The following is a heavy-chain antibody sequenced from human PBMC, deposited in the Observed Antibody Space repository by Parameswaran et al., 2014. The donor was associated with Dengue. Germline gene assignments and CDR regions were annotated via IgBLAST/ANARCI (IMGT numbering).Heavy chain of an antibody. CDR3: ARKYCISRSCPGHLDY. Sequence: SWVRQAPGQGLEWMGQIIPVFGMADKAQKFQARLTISADESTTTAYMELSSLRSEDTAVYYCARKYCISRSCPGHLDYWGQGTLVTVSS. V-gene: IGHV1-69*01. D-gene: IGHD2-2*01. CDR2: IIPVFGMA. J-gene: IGHJ4*02.